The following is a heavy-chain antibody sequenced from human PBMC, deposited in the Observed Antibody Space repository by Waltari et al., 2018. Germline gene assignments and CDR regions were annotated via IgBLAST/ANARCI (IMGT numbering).Heavy chain of an antibody. Sequence: QVQLQQWGAGLLKPSETLSLTCSVYGGSFSGYYWSWIRQPPGKGLEWIGEINHSGRTNYNPSLKSRVTISVDTSKNQFSLKLSSVTAADTAVYYCARRRWELPDFDYWGQGTLVTVSS. CDR1: GGSFSGYY. D-gene: IGHD2-15*01. J-gene: IGHJ4*02. CDR2: INHSGRT. V-gene: IGHV4-34*01. CDR3: ARRRWELPDFDY.